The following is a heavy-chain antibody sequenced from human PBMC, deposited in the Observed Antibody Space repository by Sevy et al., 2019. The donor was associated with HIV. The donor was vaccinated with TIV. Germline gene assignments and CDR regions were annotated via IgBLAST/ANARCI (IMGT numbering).Heavy chain of an antibody. CDR2: IRNKADSYTT. CDR3: ATHAGIAAAGRVFDY. V-gene: IGHV3-72*01. Sequence: GGSLRLSCAASGFTFSDHYMEWVRQAPGKGLEWVGRIRNKADSYTTEYAASVKGRFTISRDDFKNSLYLLMNSLKTEDRAVYYCATHAGIAAAGRVFDYWGQGTLVTVSS. J-gene: IGHJ4*02. CDR1: GFTFSDHY. D-gene: IGHD6-13*01.